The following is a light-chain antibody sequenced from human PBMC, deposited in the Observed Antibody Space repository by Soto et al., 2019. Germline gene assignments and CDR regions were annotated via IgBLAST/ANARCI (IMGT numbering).Light chain of an antibody. CDR3: S. Sequence: EIVLTQSPGTLSLSPGERATLSCRASQSVSSSYLAWYQQKPGQAPRLLIYGASSRATGIPDRFSGSGSGTDFTLTISRLEPEDFAVYYSSFGQGTKLEIK. CDR2: GAS. J-gene: IGKJ2*01. CDR1: QSVSSSY. V-gene: IGKV3-20*01.